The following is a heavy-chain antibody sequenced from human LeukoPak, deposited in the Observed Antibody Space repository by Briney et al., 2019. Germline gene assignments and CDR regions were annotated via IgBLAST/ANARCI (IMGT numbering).Heavy chain of an antibody. CDR1: GGTFSSYA. V-gene: IGHV1-69*13. Sequence: ASVKVSCKASGGTFSSYAISWVRQAPGQGLEWVGGIIPIFGTANYAQKFQGRVTITADESTSTAYMELSSLRSEDTAVYYCARDGGWTGRRPYYMDVWGKGTTVTVSS. J-gene: IGHJ6*03. CDR2: IIPIFGTA. D-gene: IGHD3-16*01. CDR3: ARDGGWTGRRPYYMDV.